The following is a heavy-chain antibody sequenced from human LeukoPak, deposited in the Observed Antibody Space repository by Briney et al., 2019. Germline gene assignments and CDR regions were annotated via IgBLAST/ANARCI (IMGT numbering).Heavy chain of an antibody. CDR1: GFTFSSYA. D-gene: IGHD2-2*01. Sequence: PGGSLRLSCAASGFTFSSYAMSWVRQAPGKGLEWVSAISGSGGSTYYADSVKGRFTISRDNSKNTLYLQMNSLRAEDTAVYYCAKFRILRVVPAAIYSYFDYWGQGTLVTVSS. V-gene: IGHV3-23*01. CDR2: ISGSGGST. CDR3: AKFRILRVVPAAIYSYFDY. J-gene: IGHJ4*02.